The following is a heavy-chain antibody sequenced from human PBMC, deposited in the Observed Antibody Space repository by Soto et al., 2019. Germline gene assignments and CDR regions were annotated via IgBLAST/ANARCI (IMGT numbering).Heavy chain of an antibody. CDR2: ISSSSSYI. Sequence: EVQLVESGGGLVKPGGSLRLSCAASGFTFSSYSMNWVRQAPGKGLEWVSSISSSSSYIYYADSVKGRFTISRDNAKNSLYLQMNSLSAEDTAVYYCARDTQGWDDFWSGYYDYWGQGTLVTVSS. CDR3: ARDTQGWDDFWSGYYDY. D-gene: IGHD3-3*01. J-gene: IGHJ4*02. CDR1: GFTFSSYS. V-gene: IGHV3-21*01.